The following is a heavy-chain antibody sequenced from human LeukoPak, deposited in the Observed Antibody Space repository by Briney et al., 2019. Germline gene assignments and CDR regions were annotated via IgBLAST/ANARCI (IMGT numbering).Heavy chain of an antibody. CDR1: GGSISSSSYY. CDR3: ARGDFSGGYCYDY. Sequence: SETLSLTCTVSGGSISSSSYYWGWIRQPPGKGLEWIGSIYYSGSTYYNPSLKSRVTISVDTSKNQFSLKLSSVTAADTAVYYCARGDFSGGYCYDYWGQGTLVTASS. CDR2: IYYSGST. J-gene: IGHJ4*02. V-gene: IGHV4-39*07. D-gene: IGHD2-15*01.